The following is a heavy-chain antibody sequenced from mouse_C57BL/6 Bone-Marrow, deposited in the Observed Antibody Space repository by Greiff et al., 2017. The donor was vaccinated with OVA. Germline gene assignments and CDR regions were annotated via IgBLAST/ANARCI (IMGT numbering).Heavy chain of an antibody. CDR2: IVPEDGDT. D-gene: IGHD1-1*01. CDR1: GFNIKDYY. V-gene: IGHV14-2*01. CDR3: ARGEYFVTTVDLDY. J-gene: IGHJ2*01. Sequence: VQLQQSGAELVKPGASVTLSCTASGFNIKDYYMLWVKQRTEQGLEWIGRIVPEDGDTKYAPTFQGKATITADTSSNTAYLQLSSLTSEDTAVYYWARGEYFVTTVDLDYWGQGTTLTVSS.